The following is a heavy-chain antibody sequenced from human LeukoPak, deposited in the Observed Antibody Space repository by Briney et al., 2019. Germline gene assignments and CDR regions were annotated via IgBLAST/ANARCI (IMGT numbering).Heavy chain of an antibody. D-gene: IGHD3-10*01. CDR2: ISYDGSNK. CDR1: GFTFSSYG. J-gene: IGHJ4*02. V-gene: IGHV3-30*18. Sequence: QPGRSLRLSCAASGFTFSSYGTHWVRQAPGKGLEWVAVISYDGSNKYYADSVKGRFTISRDNSKNTLYLQMNSLRAEDTAVYYCAKGDPYYYGSFDYWGQGTLVTVSS. CDR3: AKGDPYYYGSFDY.